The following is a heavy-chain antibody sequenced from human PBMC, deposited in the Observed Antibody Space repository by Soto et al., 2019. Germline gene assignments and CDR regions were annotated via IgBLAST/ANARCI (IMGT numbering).Heavy chain of an antibody. CDR3: ATDLARQWLDEAFDY. CDR1: GYTFTSYG. Sequence: GASVKVSCKASGYTFTSYGISWVRQAPGKGLEWMGGFDPEDGETIYAQKFQGRVTMTEDTSTDTAYMELSSLRSEDTAVYYCATDLARQWLDEAFDYWGQGTLVTVSS. CDR2: FDPEDGET. V-gene: IGHV1-24*01. J-gene: IGHJ4*02. D-gene: IGHD6-19*01.